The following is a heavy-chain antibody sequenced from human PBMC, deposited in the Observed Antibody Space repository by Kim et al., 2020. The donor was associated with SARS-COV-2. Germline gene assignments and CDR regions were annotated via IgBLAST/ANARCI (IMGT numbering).Heavy chain of an antibody. CDR2: IDPSDSYT. CDR3: ARIWRIDGSYYDFDY. V-gene: IGHV5-10-1*01. D-gene: IGHD1-26*01. CDR1: GYSFTSYW. J-gene: IGHJ4*02. Sequence: GESLKISCKGSGYSFTSYWISWVRQMPGKGLEWMGRIDPSDSYTNYSPSFQGHVTISADKSISTAYLQWSSLKASDTAMYYCARIWRIDGSYYDFDYWGQGTLVTVSS.